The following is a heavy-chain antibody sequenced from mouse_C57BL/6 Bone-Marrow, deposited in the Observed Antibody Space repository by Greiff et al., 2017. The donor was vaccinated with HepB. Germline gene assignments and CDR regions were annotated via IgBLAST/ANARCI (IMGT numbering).Heavy chain of an antibody. CDR1: GYTFTSYW. J-gene: IGHJ2*01. CDR2: IYPSDSET. CDR3: ARRLTYYFDY. V-gene: IGHV1-61*01. Sequence: QVQLQQPGAELVRPGSSVKLSCKASGYTFTSYWMDWVKQRPGQGLEWIGNIYPSDSETHYNQKFKDKATLTVDKSSSTAYMQLSSLTSEDSAVYYCARRLTYYFDYWGQGTTLTVSS. D-gene: IGHD3-2*02.